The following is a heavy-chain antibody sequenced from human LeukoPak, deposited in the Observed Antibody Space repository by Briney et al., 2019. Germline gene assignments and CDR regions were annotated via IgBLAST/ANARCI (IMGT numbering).Heavy chain of an antibody. D-gene: IGHD6-13*01. CDR3: ARQGYSSSWPQFDY. CDR2: IYHSGST. J-gene: IGHJ4*02. CDR1: GYSISSGYY. V-gene: IGHV4-38-2*01. Sequence: SETLSLXCAVSGYSISSGYYWGWIRQPPGTGLEWIGSIYHSGSTYYNPSLKSRVTISLDTSKNQFSLKLSSVTAADTAVYYCARQGYSSSWPQFDYWGQGTLVTVSS.